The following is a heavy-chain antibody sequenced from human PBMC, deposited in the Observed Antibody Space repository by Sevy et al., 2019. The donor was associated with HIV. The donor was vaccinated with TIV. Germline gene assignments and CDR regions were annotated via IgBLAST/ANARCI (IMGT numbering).Heavy chain of an antibody. CDR1: GFTFSSYA. CDR3: VKGARLRIAVVKDYFES. Sequence: GGSLRLSCAASGFTFSSYAMTWVRQAPGKGLEWVSSISVSGSLTYYPDSVKGRFTVSRDNSNNTLFLQMNSLRAEDTAVYYCVKGARLRIAVVKDYFESWGQGTLVTVSS. V-gene: IGHV3-23*01. J-gene: IGHJ4*02. CDR2: ISVSGSLT. D-gene: IGHD6-19*01.